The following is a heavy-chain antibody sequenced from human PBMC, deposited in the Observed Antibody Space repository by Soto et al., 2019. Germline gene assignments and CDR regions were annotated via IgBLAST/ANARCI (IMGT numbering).Heavy chain of an antibody. CDR3: DCSYDSSGTNHAFDI. J-gene: IGHJ3*02. CDR2: IYYSGST. D-gene: IGHD3-22*01. V-gene: IGHV4-39*01. CDR1: GGSISSSSYY. Sequence: PSETLSLTCTVSGGSISSSSYYWGWIRQPPGKGLEWIGSIYYSGSTYYNPSLKSRVTISVDTSKNQFSLKLSSVTAADTAVYYCDCSYDSSGTNHAFDIWGQGTMVTVSS.